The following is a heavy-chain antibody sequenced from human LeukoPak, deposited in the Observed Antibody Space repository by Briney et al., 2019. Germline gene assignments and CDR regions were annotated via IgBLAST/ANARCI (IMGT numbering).Heavy chain of an antibody. CDR3: AKGYFYFDD. CDR2: ISGSGGST. J-gene: IGHJ4*02. D-gene: IGHD1-14*01. CDR1: GFTFSSYG. V-gene: IGHV3-23*01. Sequence: GGSLRLSCAASGFTFSSYGMSWVRQAPGKGLEGFSAISGSGGSTYYADSVKGRFTISRDNSKNTLYLQMYSLRAEDTAVYYCAKGYFYFDDWGQGTLVTVSS.